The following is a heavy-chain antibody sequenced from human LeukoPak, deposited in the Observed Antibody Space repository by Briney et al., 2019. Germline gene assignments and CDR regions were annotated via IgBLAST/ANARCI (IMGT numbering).Heavy chain of an antibody. D-gene: IGHD6-19*01. Sequence: SETLSLTCTVSGGSISSYYWSWIRQPAGKGLEWIGRIYTSGSTNYNPSLKSRVTTSVDTSKNQFSLKLSSVTAADTAVYYCARGQQWLGGDAFDIWGQGTMVTVSS. CDR3: ARGQQWLGGDAFDI. V-gene: IGHV4-4*07. J-gene: IGHJ3*02. CDR1: GGSISSYY. CDR2: IYTSGST.